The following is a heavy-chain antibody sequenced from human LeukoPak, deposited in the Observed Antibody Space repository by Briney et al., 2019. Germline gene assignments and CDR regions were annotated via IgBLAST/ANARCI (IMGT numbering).Heavy chain of an antibody. CDR1: GFTFSSYA. V-gene: IGHV3-23*01. D-gene: IGHD6-19*01. CDR3: ANRSGYTTGWFFDF. J-gene: IGHJ4*02. CDR2: ISGSGGST. Sequence: GGSLRLSCAASGFTFSSYAMSWVRQAPGKGLEWVSAISGSGGSTYYADSVKGRFAISRDNSKNTLFLQMNSLRAEDTAVFYCANRSGYTTGWFFDFWGQGTLVTVSS.